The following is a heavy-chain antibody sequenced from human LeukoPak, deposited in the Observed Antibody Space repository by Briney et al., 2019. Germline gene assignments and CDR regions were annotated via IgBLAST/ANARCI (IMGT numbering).Heavy chain of an antibody. Sequence: SETPSLTCGVYGGSFSDYYWSWIRQPPGKGLEWIGEINHSGTSNYNPSLKSRVTISIDTSKNQFSLKLSSVTAADTAVYYCARGRLSKMARYCSSTSCHNSAFDIWGQGTMVTVSS. J-gene: IGHJ3*02. V-gene: IGHV4-34*01. CDR3: ARGRLSKMARYCSSTSCHNSAFDI. D-gene: IGHD2-2*02. CDR2: INHSGTS. CDR1: GGSFSDYY.